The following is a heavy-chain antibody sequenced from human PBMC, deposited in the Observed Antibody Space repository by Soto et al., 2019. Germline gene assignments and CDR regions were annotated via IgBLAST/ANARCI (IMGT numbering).Heavy chain of an antibody. CDR2: ISYDGSDK. Sequence: GGYLRLSCAASGFTFSDYGMHWVRQAPGTGLEWVAVISYDGSDKYYADSVKGRFTISRDNSKNRLYLQMNSLRAEDTAVYYCARDHQVADAFDIWGQGTMVIVSS. CDR3: ARDHQVADAFDI. CDR1: GFTFSDYG. V-gene: IGHV3-30*03. J-gene: IGHJ3*02.